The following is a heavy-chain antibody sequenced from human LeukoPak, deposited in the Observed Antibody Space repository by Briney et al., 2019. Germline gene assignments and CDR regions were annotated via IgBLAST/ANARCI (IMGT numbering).Heavy chain of an antibody. D-gene: IGHD3-22*01. V-gene: IGHV1-18*01. CDR3: ARGGGDYDSSGYISGY. J-gene: IGHJ4*02. CDR2: ISAYNGNT. CDR1: GYTFTSYG. Sequence: ASVKVSCKASGYTFTSYGISWVRQAPGQGLEWMGWISAYNGNTNYAQKLQGRVTMTTDTSTSTAYMELRSLRSGDTVVYYCARGGGDYDSSGYISGYWGQGTLVTVSS.